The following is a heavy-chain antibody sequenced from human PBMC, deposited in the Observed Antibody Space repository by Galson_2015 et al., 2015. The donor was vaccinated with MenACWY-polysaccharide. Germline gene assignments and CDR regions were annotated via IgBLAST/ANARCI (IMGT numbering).Heavy chain of an antibody. CDR2: IKKSSDTM. V-gene: IGHV3-48*01. CDR1: GFTFSDFS. CDR3: AREDGDGYRPFDY. J-gene: IGHJ4*02. D-gene: IGHD5-24*01. Sequence: SLRLSCAASGFTFSDFSMSWVRQAPGKGLEWLSYIKKSSDTMYYGDSVKGRFTISRDNAKNSLYLQMNSLRAEDTAVYYCAREDGDGYRPFDYWGQGILVTVSS.